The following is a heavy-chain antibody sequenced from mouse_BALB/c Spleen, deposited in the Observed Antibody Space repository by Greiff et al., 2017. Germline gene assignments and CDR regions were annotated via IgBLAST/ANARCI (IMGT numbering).Heavy chain of an antibody. V-gene: IGHV1S81*02. Sequence: QVQLQQSGAELVKPGASVKLSCKASGYTFTSYWMHWVKQRPGQGLEWIGEINPSNGRTNYNEKFKSKATLTVDKSSSTAYMQLSSLTSEDSAVYYCATLHPIPYWGQGTTLTVSS. CDR1: GYTFTSYW. CDR2: INPSNGRT. CDR3: ATLHPIPY. J-gene: IGHJ2*01.